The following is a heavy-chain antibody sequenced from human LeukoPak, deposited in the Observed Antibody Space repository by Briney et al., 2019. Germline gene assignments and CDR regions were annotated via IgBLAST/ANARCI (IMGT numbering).Heavy chain of an antibody. Sequence: QPGGSLRLSCVGSGFSFRSYAMNWARPAPEKGLECVPVINGSGDTTYHADSVKGRLTISRDNSRNTLYLEMNSLRTDDTAIYFCAQGTGYSSAPPKFYSYMDVWGKGTTVTVSS. CDR1: GFSFRSYA. CDR3: AQGTGYSSAPPKFYSYMDV. D-gene: IGHD6-25*01. J-gene: IGHJ6*03. CDR2: INGSGDTT. V-gene: IGHV3-23*01.